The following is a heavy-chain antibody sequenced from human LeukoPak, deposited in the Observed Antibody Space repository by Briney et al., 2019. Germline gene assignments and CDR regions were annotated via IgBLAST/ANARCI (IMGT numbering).Heavy chain of an antibody. CDR3: AVLLSYPGAFDI. CDR1: GFTFSSYS. Sequence: GGSLRLSCAASGFTFSSYSMNWVRQAPGKGLEWVSYISSSSSTIYYADSVKGRFAISRDNAKNSLYLQMNSLRDEDTAVYYCAVLLSYPGAFDIWGQGTMVTVSS. J-gene: IGHJ3*02. D-gene: IGHD3-10*01. V-gene: IGHV3-48*02. CDR2: ISSSSSTI.